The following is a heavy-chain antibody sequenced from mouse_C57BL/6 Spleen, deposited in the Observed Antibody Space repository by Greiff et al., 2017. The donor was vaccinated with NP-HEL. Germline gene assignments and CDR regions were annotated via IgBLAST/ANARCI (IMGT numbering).Heavy chain of an antibody. D-gene: IGHD1-1*01. CDR1: GYTFTDYY. Sequence: QVQLQQSGPELVKPGASVKISCKASGYTFTDYYINWVKQRPGQGLAWIGWIYPGSGNTKYNEKFKGKATLTVDTSSSTAYMQLSSLTSEDSAVYFCARLLLRSFDVWGTGTTVTVSS. V-gene: IGHV1-84*01. J-gene: IGHJ1*03. CDR3: ARLLLRSFDV. CDR2: IYPGSGNT.